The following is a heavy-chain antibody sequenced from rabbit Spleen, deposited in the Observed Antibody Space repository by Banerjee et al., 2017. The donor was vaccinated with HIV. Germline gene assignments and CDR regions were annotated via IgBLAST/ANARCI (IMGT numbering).Heavy chain of an antibody. CDR1: GFSFSSSDY. J-gene: IGHJ3*01. CDR3: ARWNNAYYYVDL. CDR2: IAGSSTGFT. D-gene: IGHD4-1*01. V-gene: IGHV1S45*01. Sequence: QEQLVESGGGLVKPEGSLTLTCKASGFSFSSSDYICWVRQAPGKGLEWISCIAGSSTGFTYSATWATGRFTISKTSSTTVTLQMTSLTAADTATYFCARWNNAYYYVDLWGQGTLVTVS.